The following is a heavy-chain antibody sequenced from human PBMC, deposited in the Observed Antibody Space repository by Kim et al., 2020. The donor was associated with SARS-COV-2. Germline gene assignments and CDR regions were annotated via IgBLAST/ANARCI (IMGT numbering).Heavy chain of an antibody. D-gene: IGHD3-10*01. J-gene: IGHJ3*02. CDR2: ISSSSSTI. Sequence: GGSLRLSCAASGFTFSSYSMNWVRQAPGKGLEWVSYISSSSSTIYYADSVKGRFTISRDNAKNSLYLQMNSLRDEDTAVYYCARSVLLWFGELLDAFDIWGQGTMVTVSS. V-gene: IGHV3-48*02. CDR3: ARSVLLWFGELLDAFDI. CDR1: GFTFSSYS.